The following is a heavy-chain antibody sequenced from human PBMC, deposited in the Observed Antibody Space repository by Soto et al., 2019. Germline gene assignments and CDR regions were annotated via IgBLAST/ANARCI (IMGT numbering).Heavy chain of an antibody. Sequence: ASVKVSCKASGYTFTVYYMHWVRQAPGQGLEWMGWINPKSGGTMYPQKFQGRVTMTWDTSISTAYMALTRLRSDDTAVYYCARDLAQGGGSAGFDYWRQGTLVTVAS. D-gene: IGHD1-26*01. CDR3: ARDLAQGGGSAGFDY. CDR2: INPKSGGT. J-gene: IGHJ4*02. V-gene: IGHV1-2*02. CDR1: GYTFTVYY.